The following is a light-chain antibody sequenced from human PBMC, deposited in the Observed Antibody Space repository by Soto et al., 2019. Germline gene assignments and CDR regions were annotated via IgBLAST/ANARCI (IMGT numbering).Light chain of an antibody. J-gene: IGKJ1*01. CDR1: QSVSSS. Sequence: EIVMTQSPATLSVSPGERATLSCRAGQSVSSSLAWYQQKPGQAPRLLIYGASTRGTGIPARFSGSGSGTDFTLTISSLQSEDFAVYYCQQYNNWPRTFGQGTKVEI. CDR3: QQYNNWPRT. V-gene: IGKV3-15*01. CDR2: GAS.